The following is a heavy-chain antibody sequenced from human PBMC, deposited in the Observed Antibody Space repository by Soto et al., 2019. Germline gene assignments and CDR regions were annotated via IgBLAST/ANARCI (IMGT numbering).Heavy chain of an antibody. J-gene: IGHJ5*02. V-gene: IGHV4-4*02. CDR2: IFHGGNT. CDR3: ARGAAAATWFDP. Sequence: SETLSLTCAVSGDSISTNNWWTWFRQPPGKGLEWIGEIFHGGNTNYNLSLKRRLTISVDKSKNQFSLRLSSVTAADTALYYCARGAAAATWFDPWGQGTLVTVSS. D-gene: IGHD6-13*01. CDR1: GDSISTNNW.